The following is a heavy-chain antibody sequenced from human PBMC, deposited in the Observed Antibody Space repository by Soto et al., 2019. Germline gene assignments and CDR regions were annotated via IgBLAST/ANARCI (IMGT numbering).Heavy chain of an antibody. CDR2: IYWDDDK. D-gene: IGHD2-15*01. CDR3: AHRPSYCSGGSCYSGFDY. J-gene: IGHJ4*02. V-gene: IGHV2-5*02. CDR1: GFSLSTSGVG. Sequence: QITLKESGPTLVKPTQPLTLTCTFSGFSLSTSGVGVGWIRQPPGKALEWLALIYWDDDKRYSPSLKSRLTIPKDTSKIQVVLTMTNMDPVDTATYYCAHRPSYCSGGSCYSGFDYWGQGTLVTVSS.